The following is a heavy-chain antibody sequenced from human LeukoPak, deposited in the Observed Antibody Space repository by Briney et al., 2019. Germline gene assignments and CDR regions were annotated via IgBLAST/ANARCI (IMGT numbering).Heavy chain of an antibody. D-gene: IGHD2-15*01. CDR3: ARLDCSGGSCYRTFYYYYYYMDV. CDR2: IYPGDSDT. CDR1: GYSFTSYW. J-gene: IGHJ6*03. Sequence: GESLKISCKGSGYSFTSYWIGWVRQMPGKGLEWMGIIYPGDSDTRYSPSFQGQVTISADKSISTAYLQWSSLKASDTAMYYCARLDCSGGSCYRTFYYYYYYMDVWGKGTTVTVSS. V-gene: IGHV5-51*01.